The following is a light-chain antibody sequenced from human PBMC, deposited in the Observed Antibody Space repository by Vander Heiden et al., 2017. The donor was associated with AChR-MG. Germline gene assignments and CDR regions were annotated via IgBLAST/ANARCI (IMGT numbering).Light chain of an antibody. V-gene: IGLV2-14*03. J-gene: IGLJ1*01. CDR1: SSDVGGYNY. CDR2: DVT. CDR3: SSYISSRTLYV. Sequence: QSALTQPASVSGSPGQSVTISCTGTSSDVGGYNYVSWYQQHPGKAPKLIIYDVTNRPSGVSNRFSGSKSGNTASLTISGLQAEDEADYYCSSYISSRTLYVFGTGTKVTVL.